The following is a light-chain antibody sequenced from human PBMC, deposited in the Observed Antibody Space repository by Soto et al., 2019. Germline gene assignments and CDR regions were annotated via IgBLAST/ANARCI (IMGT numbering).Light chain of an antibody. J-gene: IGKJ5*01. CDR1: QSVSSSS. V-gene: IGKV3-20*01. CDR2: GTS. Sequence: ENVLSPSPATLSLSPVERATLSCRALQSVSSSSLAWYQQRPGQAPRLLIYGTSSRATGIPDRFSGSGSGTDFTLTISRLEPEDFAVYFCQRYGSSPLITFGQGTRLEI. CDR3: QRYGSSPLIT.